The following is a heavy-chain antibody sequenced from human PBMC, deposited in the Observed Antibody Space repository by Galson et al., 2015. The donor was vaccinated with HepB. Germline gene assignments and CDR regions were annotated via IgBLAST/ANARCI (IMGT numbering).Heavy chain of an antibody. CDR2: ISAYNGNT. Sequence: SVKVSCKASGYTFTSYGISWVRQAPGQGLEWMGWISAYNGNTNYAQKLQGRVTMTTDTSTSTAYMELRSLRSGDTAVYYCARDQIGDFWSGYGSHWFDPWGQGTLVTVSS. J-gene: IGHJ5*02. CDR3: ARDQIGDFWSGYGSHWFDP. D-gene: IGHD3-3*01. V-gene: IGHV1-18*01. CDR1: GYTFTSYG.